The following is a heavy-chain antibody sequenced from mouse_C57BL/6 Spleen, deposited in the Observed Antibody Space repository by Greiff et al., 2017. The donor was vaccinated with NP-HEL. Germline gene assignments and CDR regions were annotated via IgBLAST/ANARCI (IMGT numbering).Heavy chain of an antibody. CDR2: ISSGGSYT. J-gene: IGHJ4*01. CDR3: ARHWRMEDYYGSSYRYYYAMDY. D-gene: IGHD1-1*01. Sequence: EVKLMESGGDLVKPGGSLKLSCAASGFTFSSYGMSWVRQTPDKRLEWVATISSGGSYTYYPDSVKGRFTISRDNAKNTLYLQMSSLKSEDTAMYYCARHWRMEDYYGSSYRYYYAMDYWGQGTSVTVSS. CDR1: GFTFSSYG. V-gene: IGHV5-6*01.